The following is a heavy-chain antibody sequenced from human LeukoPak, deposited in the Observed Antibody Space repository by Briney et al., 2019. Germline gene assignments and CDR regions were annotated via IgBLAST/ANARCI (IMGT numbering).Heavy chain of an antibody. Sequence: GGSLRLSCAASGFTFSSYSMNWVRQAPGKGLEWVSYISSSSSTIYYADSVKGRFTISRDNAKNSLYLQMNSLRAEDTAVYYCARGEYYDFWSGFGGGDYWGQGTLVTVSP. J-gene: IGHJ4*02. CDR2: ISSSSSTI. CDR3: ARGEYYDFWSGFGGGDY. V-gene: IGHV3-48*04. D-gene: IGHD3-3*01. CDR1: GFTFSSYS.